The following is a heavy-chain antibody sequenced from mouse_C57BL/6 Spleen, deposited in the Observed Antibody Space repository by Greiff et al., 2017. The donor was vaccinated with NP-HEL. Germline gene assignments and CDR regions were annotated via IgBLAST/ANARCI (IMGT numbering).Heavy chain of an antibody. CDR1: GYTFTSYW. Sequence: QVQLQQPGAELVRPGSSVKLSCKASGYTFTSYWMDWVKQRPGQGLEWIGNIYPSDSETHYNQKFKDKATLTVDKSSSTAYMQLSSLTSEDSAVYCCARGGGYYGFDYWGQGTTLTVSS. V-gene: IGHV1-61*01. J-gene: IGHJ2*01. CDR3: ARGGGYYGFDY. CDR2: IYPSDSET. D-gene: IGHD2-3*01.